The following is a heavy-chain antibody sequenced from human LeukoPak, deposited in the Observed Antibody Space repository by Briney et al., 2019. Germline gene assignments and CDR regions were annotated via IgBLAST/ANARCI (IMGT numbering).Heavy chain of an antibody. D-gene: IGHD6-19*01. J-gene: IGHJ5*02. CDR2: ISSSSSYI. Sequence: GGSLRLSCAASGFTFSSYSMNWVRQAPGKGLEWVSSISSSSSYIYYADSVKGRFTISRDNAKNSLYLQMNSLRAEDTAVYYCARDSSGWYHWFDPWGQGTLVTVSS. CDR1: GFTFSSYS. V-gene: IGHV3-21*01. CDR3: ARDSSGWYHWFDP.